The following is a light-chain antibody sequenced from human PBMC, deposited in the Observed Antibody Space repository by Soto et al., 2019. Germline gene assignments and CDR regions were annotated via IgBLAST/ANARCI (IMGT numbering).Light chain of an antibody. CDR3: CSYADNTDYV. V-gene: IGLV2-8*01. CDR2: EVT. Sequence: QSVLTQPPSASGSLRQSVTISCTGTSSDVGAYNYVSWYQQHPGKAPKLMIYEVTRRPSGVPDRFSGSKSGNTASLNVSGLQAEDEADYYCCSYADNTDYVFGTGTKVTVL. J-gene: IGLJ1*01. CDR1: SSDVGAYNY.